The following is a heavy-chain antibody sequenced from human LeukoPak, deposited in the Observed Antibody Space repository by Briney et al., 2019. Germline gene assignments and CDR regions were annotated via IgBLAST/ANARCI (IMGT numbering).Heavy chain of an antibody. J-gene: IGHJ4*02. CDR2: IWNDGSNK. V-gene: IGHV3-33*01. CDR3: ASTSGDFWSGYCDY. Sequence: PGRSLRLSCAASGFTFSTYGMHWVRQAPGKGLEWVAFIWNDGSNKYYGESVKGRFTISRDNSKNTLYLQMNSLRAENTAVYYCASTSGDFWSGYCDYWGQGTLVTVSS. CDR1: GFTFSTYG. D-gene: IGHD3-3*01.